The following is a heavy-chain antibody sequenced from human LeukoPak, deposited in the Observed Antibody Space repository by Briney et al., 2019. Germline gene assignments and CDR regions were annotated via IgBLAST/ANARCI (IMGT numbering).Heavy chain of an antibody. D-gene: IGHD1-14*01. V-gene: IGHV3-21*01. Sequence: PGGSLRLSCAASGFTSSSYSMNWVRQAPGKGLEWVSSISYSSSDIYYADSLKGRFTISRDNAKNSLYLQMNSLRAEDTAVYYCARDPERYFDYWGQGTLVTVSS. CDR3: ARDPERYFDY. CDR1: GFTSSSYS. J-gene: IGHJ4*02. CDR2: ISYSSSDI.